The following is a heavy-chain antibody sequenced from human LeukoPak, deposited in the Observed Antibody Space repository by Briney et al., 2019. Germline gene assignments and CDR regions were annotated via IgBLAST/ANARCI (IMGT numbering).Heavy chain of an antibody. V-gene: IGHV1-2*02. CDR1: GYTFTGYY. D-gene: IGHD3-10*01. Sequence: EAPVKVSCKASGYTFTGYYMHWVRQAPGQGLEWMGWINPNSGGTNYAQKFQGRVTMTRDTSISTAYMELSRLRSDDTAVYYCARARITMVRGVISWFDPWGQGTLVTVSS. CDR3: ARARITMVRGVISWFDP. J-gene: IGHJ5*02. CDR2: INPNSGGT.